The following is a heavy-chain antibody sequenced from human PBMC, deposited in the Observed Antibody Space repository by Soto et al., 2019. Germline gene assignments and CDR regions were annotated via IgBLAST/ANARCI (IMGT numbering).Heavy chain of an antibody. CDR1: GYTFTSYA. CDR2: INAGNGNT. J-gene: IGHJ6*02. CDR3: ARTYSSSWTYGMDV. D-gene: IGHD6-13*01. Sequence: ASVKVSCKAFGYTFTSYAMHWVRQAPGQRLEWMGWINAGNGNTKYSQKFQGRVTITRDTSASTAYMELSSLRSEDTAVYYCARTYSSSWTYGMDVWGQGTTVTVSS. V-gene: IGHV1-3*01.